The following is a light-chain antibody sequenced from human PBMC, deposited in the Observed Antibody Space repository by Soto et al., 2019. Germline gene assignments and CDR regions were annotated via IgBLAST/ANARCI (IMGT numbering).Light chain of an antibody. J-gene: IGKJ4*01. CDR2: GAS. Sequence: PGERATLSWRASQSVSTSYLAWYQQKPGQAPSLLIYGASSRATGIPDRFSGSGSGTDFTLTISRLEPEDFAVYYCQQYGSSLLTFGGGTKVDIK. CDR3: QQYGSSLLT. CDR1: QSVSTSY. V-gene: IGKV3-20*01.